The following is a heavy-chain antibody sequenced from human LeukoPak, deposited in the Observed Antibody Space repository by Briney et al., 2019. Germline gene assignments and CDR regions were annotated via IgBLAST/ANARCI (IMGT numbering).Heavy chain of an antibody. Sequence: ASVKLSCKVSGYTFTSYDMIWVRQAPGRGLEWVGCQNPNSGSTGCAQNLEGRVTMSRNTSVNTAYMEMSSLRSEDTAVYYCARAHEDDLDIWGQGTMVTVSS. CDR1: GYTFTSYD. CDR3: ARAHEDDLDI. CDR2: QNPNSGST. V-gene: IGHV1-8*01. J-gene: IGHJ3*02.